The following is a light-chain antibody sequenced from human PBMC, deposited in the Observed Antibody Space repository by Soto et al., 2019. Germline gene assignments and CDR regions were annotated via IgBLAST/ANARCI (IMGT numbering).Light chain of an antibody. Sequence: EIVLTQSPGTLSLSPGERATLSCRASQSINSRYLAWYQQKPGQAPRLLIYGASSRATSIPDRFSGSGSGTEFTVTISRLEPEDLAGYYCQQFGSAPGFTFGPGTKVDIK. CDR2: GAS. V-gene: IGKV3-20*01. CDR3: QQFGSAPGFT. CDR1: QSINSRY. J-gene: IGKJ3*01.